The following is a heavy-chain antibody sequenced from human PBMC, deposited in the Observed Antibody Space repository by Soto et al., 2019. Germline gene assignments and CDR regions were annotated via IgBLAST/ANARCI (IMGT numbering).Heavy chain of an antibody. CDR1: GFTFSNYA. CDR3: AKAMSTPSRPRNYFDY. D-gene: IGHD6-6*01. V-gene: IGHV3-23*01. Sequence: GSLRLSCAASGFTFSNYAMSWARQAPGKGLEWVSVISGGGGTTYYADSVKGRFTISRDNSKNTLYLQMNSLRAEDTALYYCAKAMSTPSRPRNYFDYWGQGTLVTVSS. CDR2: ISGGGGTT. J-gene: IGHJ4*02.